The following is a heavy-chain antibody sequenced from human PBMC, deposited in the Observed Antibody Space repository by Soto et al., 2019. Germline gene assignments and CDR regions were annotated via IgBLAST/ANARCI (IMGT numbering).Heavy chain of an antibody. J-gene: IGHJ4*02. D-gene: IGHD3-10*01. V-gene: IGHV1-69*05. CDR2: IIPIFGTA. Sequence: WASVKVSCKASGGTFSSYAISWVRQAPGQGLEWMGGIIPIFGTANYADSVRGRFTIPRDNSKNTVFLHMDSLSAEDTTVYYCAKDRHYPRDYFHYWGQGTLVTVSS. CDR3: AKDRHYPRDYFHY. CDR1: GGTFSSYA.